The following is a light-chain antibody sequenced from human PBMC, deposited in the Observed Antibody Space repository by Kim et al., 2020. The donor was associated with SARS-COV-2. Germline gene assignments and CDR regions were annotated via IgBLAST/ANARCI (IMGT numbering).Light chain of an antibody. Sequence: AVKPTCTLSSGHIPPANAWHQQQPEKGPRYLMKVNSDGSHNKGDGIPDRFSGSSSGADRYLTISSLQSEDEADYYCQTWGTTVVFGGGTQLTVL. CDR1: SGHIPPA. CDR2: VNSDGSH. V-gene: IGLV4-69*01. J-gene: IGLJ2*01. CDR3: QTWGTTVV.